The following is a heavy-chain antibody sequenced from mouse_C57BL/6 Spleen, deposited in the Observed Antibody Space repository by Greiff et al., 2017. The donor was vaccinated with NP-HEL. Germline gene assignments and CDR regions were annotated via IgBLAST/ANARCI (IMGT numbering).Heavy chain of an antibody. V-gene: IGHV1-55*01. CDR1: GYTFTSYW. Sequence: QVQLKQSGAELVKPGASVKMSCKASGYTFTSYWITWVKQRPGQGLEWIGDIYPGSGSTNYNEKFKSKATLTVDTSSSTAYMQLSSLTSEDSAVYYCARETTVVATKAMDYWGQGTSVTVSS. CDR3: ARETTVVATKAMDY. D-gene: IGHD1-1*01. J-gene: IGHJ4*01. CDR2: IYPGSGST.